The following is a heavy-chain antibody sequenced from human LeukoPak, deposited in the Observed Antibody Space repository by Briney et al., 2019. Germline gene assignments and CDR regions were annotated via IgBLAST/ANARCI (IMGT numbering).Heavy chain of an antibody. D-gene: IGHD3-9*01. Sequence: GGSLRLSCAASGFTVSTNHMSWVRQAPGKGLEWVSVIYSGSSTNYADSVKGRFTISRDNAKNLLYLQMNSLEAEDTAVYYCARGLGSYDILTGYWGSYYFDYWGQGTLVTVSS. CDR3: ARGLGSYDILTGYWGSYYFDY. V-gene: IGHV3-66*01. J-gene: IGHJ4*02. CDR1: GFTVSTNH. CDR2: IYSGSST.